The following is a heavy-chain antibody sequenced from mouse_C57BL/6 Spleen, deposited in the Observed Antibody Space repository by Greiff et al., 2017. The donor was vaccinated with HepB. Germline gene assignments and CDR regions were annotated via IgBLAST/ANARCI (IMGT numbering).Heavy chain of an antibody. V-gene: IGHV8-8*01. CDR2: IWWDDDK. CDR3: ARIDYYGSSGAMDY. J-gene: IGHJ4*01. D-gene: IGHD1-1*01. CDR1: GFSLSTFGMG. Sequence: QVQLKESGPGILQPSQTLSLTCSFSGFSLSTFGMGVGWIRQPSGKGLEWLAHIWWDDDKYYNPALKSRLTSSKDTSKNQVFLKIANVDTADTATYYCARIDYYGSSGAMDYWGQGTSVTVSS.